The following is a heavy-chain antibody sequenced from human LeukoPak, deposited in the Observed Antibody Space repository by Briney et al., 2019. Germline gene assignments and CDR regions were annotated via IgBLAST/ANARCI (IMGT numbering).Heavy chain of an antibody. Sequence: ASVKVSCKASGYTFTGHYMHWVRQAPGQGLEWMGWINPNSGGTNYAQKFQGRVTMTRDTSISTAYMELSRLRSDDTAVYYCARVSPEYCGGDCYSYWGQGTLVTVSS. CDR2: INPNSGGT. CDR1: GYTFTGHY. J-gene: IGHJ4*02. CDR3: ARVSPEYCGGDCYSY. D-gene: IGHD2-21*02. V-gene: IGHV1-2*02.